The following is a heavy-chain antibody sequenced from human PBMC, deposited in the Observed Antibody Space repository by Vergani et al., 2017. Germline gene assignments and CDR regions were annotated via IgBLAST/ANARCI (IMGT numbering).Heavy chain of an antibody. J-gene: IGHJ4*02. D-gene: IGHD6-13*01. Sequence: EVQLLESGGGLVQPGGSLRLSCAASGFTFSSYAMSWVRKAPGKGLEWVSAISGSGGSTYYADSGKGRFTISRDNSKNTLYLQMNSLRAEDTAVYYCAKDIEAAAGAYXFDYWGQGTLVTVSS. CDR2: ISGSGGST. V-gene: IGHV3-23*01. CDR3: AKDIEAAAGAYXFDY. CDR1: GFTFSSYA.